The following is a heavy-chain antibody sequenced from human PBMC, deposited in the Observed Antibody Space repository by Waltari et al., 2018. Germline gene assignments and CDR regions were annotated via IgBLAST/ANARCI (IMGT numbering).Heavy chain of an antibody. D-gene: IGHD1-26*01. CDR2: RSSGGGTI. J-gene: IGHJ5*02. Sequence: VQLVESGGGLVQPGGSLRLSCAASGFTFSNYNFNWVRQAPGKGLEGVSFRSSGGGTIFDPESVKGRFTISRDDAKSSLYLQMNSLRAEDTAVYYCVREGSGFDPWGQGTQVTVSS. CDR1: GFTFSNYN. CDR3: VREGSGFDP. V-gene: IGHV3-48*03.